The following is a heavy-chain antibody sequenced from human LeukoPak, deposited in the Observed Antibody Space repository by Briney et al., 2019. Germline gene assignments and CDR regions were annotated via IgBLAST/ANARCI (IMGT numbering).Heavy chain of an antibody. V-gene: IGHV3-7*01. CDR3: VREGTTVALFDY. Sequence: GGSLRLSCAASGFIFSTYWMTWVRQAPGKGLEWVANIKQDGSETYYVDPVKGRFTISRDNARNSLYLQMHSLRAEDTAVYYCVREGTTVALFDYWGQGSLVTVSS. CDR1: GFIFSTYW. CDR2: IKQDGSET. J-gene: IGHJ4*02. D-gene: IGHD6-19*01.